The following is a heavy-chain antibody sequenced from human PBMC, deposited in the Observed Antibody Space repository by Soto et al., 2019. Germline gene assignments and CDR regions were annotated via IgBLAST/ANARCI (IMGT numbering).Heavy chain of an antibody. CDR1: GGSISSGDYY. V-gene: IGHV4-30-4*01. Sequence: SETLSVTCTVSGGSISSGDYYWSWIRQPPGKGLEWIGYIYYSGSTYYNPSLKSRVTISVDTSKNQFSLKLSSVTAADTAVHYCARRFGSFYYDSSGFWFDPWGHGTLVTVSS. CDR3: ARRFGSFYYDSSGFWFDP. J-gene: IGHJ5*02. D-gene: IGHD3-22*01. CDR2: IYYSGST.